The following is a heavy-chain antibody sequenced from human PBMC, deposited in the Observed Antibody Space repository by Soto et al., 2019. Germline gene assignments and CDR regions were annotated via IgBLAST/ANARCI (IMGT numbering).Heavy chain of an antibody. J-gene: IGHJ4*02. D-gene: IGHD3-3*01. CDR3: AHRVLRTVFGLVTTTAIYFDF. V-gene: IGHV2-5*02. CDR1: GFSLTTSVVG. Sequence: QITLNESGPTVVRPTETLTLTCRFSGFSLTTSVVGVGWIRQSPGKAPEWLALIYWDDDKRYSASLKSRLTITKDTSKNQVVLTVSDLDPTDTATYYCAHRVLRTVFGLVTTTAIYFDFWVQGTPVAVSS. CDR2: IYWDDDK.